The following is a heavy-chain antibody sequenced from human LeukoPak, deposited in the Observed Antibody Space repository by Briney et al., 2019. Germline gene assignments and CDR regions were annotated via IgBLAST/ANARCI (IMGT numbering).Heavy chain of an antibody. CDR2: IRYDGSNK. CDR1: GFTFSSYL. J-gene: IGHJ6*03. V-gene: IGHV3-30*02. Sequence: PGGSLRLSCAASGFTFSSYLMSWVRQAPGKGLEWVAFIRYDGSNKYYADSVKGRFTISRDNSKNTLYLQMNSLRAEDTAVYYCAKRYCSGGSCYSGGNYYYMDVWGKGTTVTISS. CDR3: AKRYCSGGSCYSGGNYYYMDV. D-gene: IGHD2-15*01.